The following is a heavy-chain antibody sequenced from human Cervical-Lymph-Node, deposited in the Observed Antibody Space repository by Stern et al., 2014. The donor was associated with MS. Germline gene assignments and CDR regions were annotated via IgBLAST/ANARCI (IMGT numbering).Heavy chain of an antibody. V-gene: IGHV3-48*01. CDR1: GFPLSIYS. D-gene: IGHD1-1*01. CDR3: ARDDWVERLDS. Sequence: VQLVESGGGLVQPGGSLRLSCAASGFPLSIYSMNWVRQAPVKGLEWVSYISTISTIYYADSVKGRFTISRDNAKNSLYLQMNSLRAEDTAVYFCARDDWVERLDSWGQGTLVTVSS. CDR2: ISTISTI. J-gene: IGHJ5*01.